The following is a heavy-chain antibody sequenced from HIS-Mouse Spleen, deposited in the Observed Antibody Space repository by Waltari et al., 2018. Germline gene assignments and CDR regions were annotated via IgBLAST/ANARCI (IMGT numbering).Heavy chain of an antibody. CDR1: CGPLSSRRYY. D-gene: IGHD6-13*01. CDR3: AREIPYSSSWYDWYFDL. Sequence: QLQLQESGPGLVKPSETLSLTCPVSCGPLSSRRYYLGWIRQPPGKGLEWIGSIYYSGSTYYNPSLKSRVTISVDTSKNQFSLKLSSVTAADTAVYYCAREIPYSSSWYDWYFDLWGRGTLVTVSS. J-gene: IGHJ2*01. CDR2: IYYSGST. V-gene: IGHV4-39*07.